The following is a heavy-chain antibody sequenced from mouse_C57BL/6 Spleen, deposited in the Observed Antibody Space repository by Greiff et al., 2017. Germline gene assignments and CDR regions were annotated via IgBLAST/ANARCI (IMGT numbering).Heavy chain of an antibody. D-gene: IGHD1-1*01. Sequence: EVQRVESGEGLVKPGGSLKLSCAASGFTFSSYAMSWVRQTPEKRLEWVAYISSGGDYIYYADTVKGRFTISRDNARNTLYLQMSSLKSEDTAMYYCTRDRDTTVVGAMDYWGQGTSVTVSS. V-gene: IGHV5-9-1*02. CDR3: TRDRDTTVVGAMDY. J-gene: IGHJ4*01. CDR1: GFTFSSYA. CDR2: ISSGGDYI.